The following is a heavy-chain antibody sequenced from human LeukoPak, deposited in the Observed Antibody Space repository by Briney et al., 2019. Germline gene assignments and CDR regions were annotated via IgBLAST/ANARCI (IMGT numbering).Heavy chain of an antibody. CDR1: GGTFGSYA. CDR2: IIPIFGTA. CDR3: ARGADSSGYLGAFDI. D-gene: IGHD3-22*01. V-gene: IGHV1-69*13. J-gene: IGHJ3*02. Sequence: SVKVSCKASGGTFGSYAISWVRQAPGQGLEWMGGIIPIFGTANYAQKFQGRVTITADESTSTAYMELSSLRSEDTAVYYCARGADSSGYLGAFDIWGQGTMVTVSS.